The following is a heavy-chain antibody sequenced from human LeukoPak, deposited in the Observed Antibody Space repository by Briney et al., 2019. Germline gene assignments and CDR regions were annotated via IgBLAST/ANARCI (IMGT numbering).Heavy chain of an antibody. Sequence: ASVKVSCKASGYTFTGYYMHWVRQAPGQGLEWMGWINPNSGGTNYAQKFQGRVTMTRDTSISTAYMELSRLRSDDTAVYYCARDSSGWYGGFDYWGQGTLVTVSS. D-gene: IGHD6-19*01. CDR2: INPNSGGT. CDR1: GYTFTGYY. CDR3: ARDSSGWYGGFDY. V-gene: IGHV1-2*02. J-gene: IGHJ4*02.